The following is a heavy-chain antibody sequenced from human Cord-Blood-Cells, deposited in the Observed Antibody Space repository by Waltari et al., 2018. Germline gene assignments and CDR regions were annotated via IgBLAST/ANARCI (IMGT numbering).Heavy chain of an antibody. CDR3: AREQVVGATSSYGMDV. J-gene: IGHJ6*02. D-gene: IGHD1-26*01. V-gene: IGHV1-69*01. Sequence: QVQLVQSGAEVTKPGSSVKVSCKASGGTFSSYAISWVRQAPGQGLEWMGGIIPILGKASYAQKCQGRVTITADESTSTAYMERSSLRSEDTAVYYCAREQVVGATSSYGMDVWGQGTTVTVSS. CDR2: IIPILGKA. CDR1: GGTFSSYA.